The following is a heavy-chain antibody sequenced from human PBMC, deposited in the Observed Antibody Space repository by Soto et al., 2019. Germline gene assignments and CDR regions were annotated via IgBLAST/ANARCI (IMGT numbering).Heavy chain of an antibody. V-gene: IGHV3-48*03. D-gene: IGHD3-3*01. CDR3: AREVTVFGVIIPTPMDV. J-gene: IGHJ6*02. Sequence: PGGSLSLSCAASGFTFSCYELNWVRQARGKGLEWISYISGSGTTIYYADSVKGRFTISRDNAKKSLYLQMNSLRAEDTAVYYCAREVTVFGVIIPTPMDVWGQGTTVTVSS. CDR1: GFTFSCYE. CDR2: ISGSGTTI.